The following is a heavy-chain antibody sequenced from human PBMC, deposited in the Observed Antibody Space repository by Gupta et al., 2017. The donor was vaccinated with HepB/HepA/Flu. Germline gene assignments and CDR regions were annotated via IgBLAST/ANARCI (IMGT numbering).Heavy chain of an antibody. CDR3: ARARSAFDI. CDR2: IWYDGSNK. V-gene: IGHV3-33*01. Sequence: QVQLVESGGGVVQPGRSLRLACAASGFNFSSYGMHWVRQSPGKGLEWVAVIWYDGSNKYYADSVKGRFTISRDNSKNTLYLQMNSLRAEDTAVYYCARARSAFDIWGQGTMVTVSS. CDR1: GFNFSSYG. J-gene: IGHJ3*02.